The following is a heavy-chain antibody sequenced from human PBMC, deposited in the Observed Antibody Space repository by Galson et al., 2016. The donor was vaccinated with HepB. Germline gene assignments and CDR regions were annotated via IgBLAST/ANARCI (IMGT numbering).Heavy chain of an antibody. CDR3: ARDRGILLYYYGMDV. V-gene: IGHV3-33*08. CDR2: ISYDGNNR. J-gene: IGHJ6*02. Sequence: SLRLSCATSGFTFNNYGINWVRQAPGKGLEWVAVISYDGNNRHYADAVKGRFTISRDSSTNTVYLQMNSLRAEDTAEYFCARDRGILLYYYGMDVWGQGTSVTVS. D-gene: IGHD2/OR15-2a*01. CDR1: GFTFNNYG.